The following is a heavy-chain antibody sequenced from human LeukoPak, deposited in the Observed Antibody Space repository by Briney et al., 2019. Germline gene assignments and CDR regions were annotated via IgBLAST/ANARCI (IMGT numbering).Heavy chain of an antibody. CDR1: GGSISSGDYY. CDR3: ARDGRYCTSTNCPSKGVD. D-gene: IGHD2-2*01. V-gene: IGHV4-30-4*01. Sequence: SETLSLTCTVSGGSISSGDYYWSWIRQPPGKGLEWIGYIYYTGSTYYNPSLKSRVTISLDTSKHQLSLKLSSVTAADTAVYYCARDGRYCTSTNCPSKGVDWGQGTLVTVSS. CDR2: IYYTGST. J-gene: IGHJ4*02.